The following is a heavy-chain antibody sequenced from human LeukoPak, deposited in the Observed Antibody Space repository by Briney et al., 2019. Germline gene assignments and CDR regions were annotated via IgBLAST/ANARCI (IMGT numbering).Heavy chain of an antibody. CDR3: ARPSYSFSP. D-gene: IGHD2-21*01. V-gene: IGHV4-39*01. J-gene: IGHJ4*02. CDR2: ISYSGST. Sequence: PSEALSLTCAVSGASISTNTYYWAWIRQPPGRGLEWIGDISYSGSTFYNPSLKSRVAISVDTSKRQFSLILRSVTAADTAVYYCARPSYSFSPWRQGTLVTVSS. CDR1: GASISTNTYY.